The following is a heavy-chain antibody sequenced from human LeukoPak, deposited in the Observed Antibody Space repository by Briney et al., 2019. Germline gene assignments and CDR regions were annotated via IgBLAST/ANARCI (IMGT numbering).Heavy chain of an antibody. CDR1: GGSISTYY. V-gene: IGHV4-59*01. J-gene: IGHJ4*02. D-gene: IGHD3-22*01. Sequence: PSETLSLTCTVSGGSISTYYWSWIRQPPGKGLEWIGYIYYSGSTNYNPSLKSRVTISVDTSKNQFSLKLSSVTAADTAVYYCARYYYDSGGFGPDYWGQGTLVTVSS. CDR2: IYYSGST. CDR3: ARYYYDSGGFGPDY.